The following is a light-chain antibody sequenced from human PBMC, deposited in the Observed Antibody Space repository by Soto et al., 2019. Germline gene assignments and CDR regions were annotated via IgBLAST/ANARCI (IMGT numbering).Light chain of an antibody. CDR2: EVS. CDR1: SSDVGGYHY. V-gene: IGLV2-8*01. J-gene: IGLJ1*01. CDR3: SSYAGDNIYV. Sequence: LTQPPSASGSPGQSVTISCTGTSSDVGGYHYVSWYQQYPGRAPKLMIYEVSKRPSGVPGRFSGSKSDNTASLTVSGLQAEDEADYYCSSYAGDNIYVFGTGTKVTVL.